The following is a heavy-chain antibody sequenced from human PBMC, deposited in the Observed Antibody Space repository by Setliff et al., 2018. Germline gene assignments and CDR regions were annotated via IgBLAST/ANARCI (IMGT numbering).Heavy chain of an antibody. CDR2: IRSKAYGGTT. Sequence: GGSLRLSCTASGFTFGYYAMSWVRQAPGKGLEWVGFIRSKAYGGTTEYAASVKGRFTISRDDSKSIAYLQMNSLKTEDTAVYYCAREVGYYDSSGYPDVWGKGTTVTVSS. J-gene: IGHJ6*04. D-gene: IGHD3-22*01. CDR3: AREVGYYDSSGYPDV. V-gene: IGHV3-49*02. CDR1: GFTFGYYA.